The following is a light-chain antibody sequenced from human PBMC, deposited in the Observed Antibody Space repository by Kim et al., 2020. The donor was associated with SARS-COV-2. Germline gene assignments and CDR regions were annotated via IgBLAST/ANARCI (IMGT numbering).Light chain of an antibody. V-gene: IGLV2-8*01. CDR3: SSYTDSNTLM. CDR1: YSDIVRYDY. Sequence: QSALTQPPSASGSPGQSVTLSCTGTYSDIVRYDYVSWYQNHPGRAPKLIIYEVSRRPSGVPDRFSGSKSGNTASLTVSGLRAEDEADYYCSSYTDSNTLMFGGGTQLTVL. CDR2: EVS. J-gene: IGLJ3*02.